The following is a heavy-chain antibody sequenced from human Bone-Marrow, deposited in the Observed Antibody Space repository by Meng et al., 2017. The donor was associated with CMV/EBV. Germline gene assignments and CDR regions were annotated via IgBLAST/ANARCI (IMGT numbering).Heavy chain of an antibody. J-gene: IGHJ4*02. CDR3: TRGAWDS. CDR1: GFTFSSYW. V-gene: IGHV3-74*01. CDR2: INTDGRRT. Sequence: EVQLVESGGGLVQPGGSLRLSCAASGFTFSSYWMHWVRQAPGKGLVWVSRINTDGRRTDFADSVKGRFTISRDNAKNTMYLQMNSLRAEDTGVYYCTRGAWDSWGQGTLVTVSS.